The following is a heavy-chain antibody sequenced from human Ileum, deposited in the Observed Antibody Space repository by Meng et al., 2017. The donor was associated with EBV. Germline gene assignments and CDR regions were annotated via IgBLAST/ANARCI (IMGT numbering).Heavy chain of an antibody. V-gene: IGHV4-4*02. CDR1: GGSVISNNW. CDR3: AKVSLTGTFYDH. J-gene: IGHJ4*02. D-gene: IGHD3-9*01. CDR2: IFHIGST. Sequence: GQLQDAGPRLVKPSGTLSLTCAVSGGSVISNNWWSWVRQPPGKGLEWIGEIFHIGSTNNSPSLKSRVTISVDNSKNQFSLSLTSVTAADTAIYYCAKVSLTGTFYDHWGQGILVTVSS.